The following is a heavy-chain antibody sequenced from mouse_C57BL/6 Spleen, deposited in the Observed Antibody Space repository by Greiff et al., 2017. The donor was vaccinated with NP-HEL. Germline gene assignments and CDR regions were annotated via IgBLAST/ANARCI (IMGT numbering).Heavy chain of an antibody. CDR1: GFTFSDYG. V-gene: IGHV5-17*01. Sequence: EVKLMESGGGLVKPGGSLKLSCAASGFTFSDYGMHWVRQAPEKGLEWVAYISSGSSTIYYADTVKGRFTISRDNAKNTLFLQMTSLRSEDTAMYYCARYGSSLDYWGQGTTLTVSS. J-gene: IGHJ2*01. CDR2: ISSGSSTI. D-gene: IGHD1-1*01. CDR3: ARYGSSLDY.